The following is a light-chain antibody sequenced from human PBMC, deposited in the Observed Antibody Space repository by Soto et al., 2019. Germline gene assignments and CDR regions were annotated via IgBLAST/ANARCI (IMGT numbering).Light chain of an antibody. J-gene: IGKJ1*01. V-gene: IGKV1-12*01. CDR2: AAS. CDR3: QQSYSTPWT. Sequence: THTTPSPPSVTASQRDSVTITPRSSEDISTWLAWYQQKPGKAPKLLIYAASSLQSGVPSRFSGSGSGTDFTLTISSLQPEDFATYYCQQSYSTPWTFGQGTKVDI. CDR1: EDISTW.